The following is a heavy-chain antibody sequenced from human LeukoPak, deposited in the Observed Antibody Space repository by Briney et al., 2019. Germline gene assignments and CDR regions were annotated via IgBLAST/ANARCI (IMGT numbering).Heavy chain of an antibody. CDR2: ISTSGGSS. CDR3: AIMHPYYDGSGYWVQ. Sequence: GGSLRLSCAASGFSFSSYAMSWVRQAPGKGLEGVSGISTSGGSSPYADSVKGRFTISRDNPRNTLYMQMNSLRAEDTALYYCAIMHPYYDGSGYWVQWGQGTLVTVSS. V-gene: IGHV3-23*01. J-gene: IGHJ4*02. D-gene: IGHD3-22*01. CDR1: GFSFSSYA.